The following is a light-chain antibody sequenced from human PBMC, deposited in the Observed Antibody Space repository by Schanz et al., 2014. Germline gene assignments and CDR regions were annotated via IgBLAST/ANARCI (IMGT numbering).Light chain of an antibody. CDR2: DNH. CDR1: NSNIGAGYD. V-gene: IGLV1-40*01. Sequence: QSVLTQAPSVSGAPGQRVTISCTGNNSNIGAGYDVSWYRQLPGTAPKVLIYDNHYRPSGIPDRFSGSKSGTSASLAISGLQADDEADYYCQSYDSSLSGWRVFGGGTKLTVL. CDR3: QSYDSSLSGWRV. J-gene: IGLJ3*02.